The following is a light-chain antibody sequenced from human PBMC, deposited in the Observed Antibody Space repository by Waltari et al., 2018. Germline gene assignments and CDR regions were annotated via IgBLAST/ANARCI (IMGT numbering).Light chain of an antibody. Sequence: SYELTQPPSVSVSPGQPASITCSGDKLGDKYACWYQQKPGQSPVLVIYQDSKRPSGIPERFSGSNSGNTATLTISGTQAMDGADYYCQAWDSSTVVFGGGTKLTVL. CDR1: KLGDKY. V-gene: IGLV3-1*01. CDR2: QDS. CDR3: QAWDSSTVV. J-gene: IGLJ2*01.